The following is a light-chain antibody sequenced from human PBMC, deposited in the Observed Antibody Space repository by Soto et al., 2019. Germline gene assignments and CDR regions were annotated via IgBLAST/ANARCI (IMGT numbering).Light chain of an antibody. V-gene: IGLV1-40*01. Sequence: QSVLTQPPSVSGAPGQRVTISCTGSSSNIGAGYDVHWYQQLPGTAPKLLIYGNSNRPSGVPDRFSGSKSGTSASLAITGLQAEDEADYYCAAWDDSLRGHVVFGGGTQLTVL. CDR3: AAWDDSLRGHVV. J-gene: IGLJ2*01. CDR1: SSNIGAGYD. CDR2: GNS.